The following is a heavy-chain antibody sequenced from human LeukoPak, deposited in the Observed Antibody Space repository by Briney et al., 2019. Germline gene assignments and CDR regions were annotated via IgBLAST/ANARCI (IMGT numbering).Heavy chain of an antibody. V-gene: IGHV1-69*01. CDR1: GGTFSSYA. Sequence: SVKVSRKASGGTFSSYAISWVRQAPGQGLEWMGGIIPIFGTANYAQKFQGRVTITADESTSTAYMELSSLRSEDTAVYYCAREGVQLERRRNGYFDYWGQGTLVTVSS. D-gene: IGHD1-1*01. CDR3: AREGVQLERRRNGYFDY. J-gene: IGHJ4*02. CDR2: IIPIFGTA.